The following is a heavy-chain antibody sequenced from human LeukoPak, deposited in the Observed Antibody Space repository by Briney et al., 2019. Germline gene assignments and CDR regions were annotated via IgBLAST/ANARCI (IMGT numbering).Heavy chain of an antibody. J-gene: IGHJ4*02. CDR1: GGTFSSYT. D-gene: IGHD3-3*01. Sequence: SVKVSCKASGGTFSSYTISWVRQAPGQGLEWMGRIIPILGIANYAQKFQGRVTITADKSTSTAYMELSSLRSEDTAVYYCARGRSPYYDFWSGYSYWGQGTLVTVCS. CDR2: IIPILGIA. CDR3: ARGRSPYYDFWSGYSY. V-gene: IGHV1-69*02.